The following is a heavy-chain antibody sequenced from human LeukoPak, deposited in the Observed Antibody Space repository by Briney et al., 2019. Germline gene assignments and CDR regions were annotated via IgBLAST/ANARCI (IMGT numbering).Heavy chain of an antibody. J-gene: IGHJ2*01. CDR3: ARDLNGGTGSYWYFDL. CDR2: IYHSGST. Sequence: PSGTLSLTCAVSGGSISSSNWWSWVRQPPGKGLEWIGEIYHSGSTNYNPSLKSRVTISVDKSKNQFSLKLSSVTAADTAVYYCARDLNGGTGSYWYFDLWGRGTLVTVSS. V-gene: IGHV4-4*02. CDR1: GGSISSSNW. D-gene: IGHD4-23*01.